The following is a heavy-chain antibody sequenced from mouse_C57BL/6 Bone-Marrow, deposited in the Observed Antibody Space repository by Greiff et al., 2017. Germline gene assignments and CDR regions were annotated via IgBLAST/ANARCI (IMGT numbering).Heavy chain of an antibody. V-gene: IGHV5-17*03. CDR1: GFTFSDYG. Sequence: EVQGVESGGGLVKPGGSLKLSCAASGFTFSDYGMHWVRQAPEKGLEWVAYISSGSSTIYYADTVKGRFTISRDNTKKTLYLQMSSLRSEDTALYYCARRSYDYDGYYAMDYWGQGTSVTVSS. CDR2: ISSGSSTI. J-gene: IGHJ4*01. CDR3: ARRSYDYDGYYAMDY. D-gene: IGHD2-4*01.